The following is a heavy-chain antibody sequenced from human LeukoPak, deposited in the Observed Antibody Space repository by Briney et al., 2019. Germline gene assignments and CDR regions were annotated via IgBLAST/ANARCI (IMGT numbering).Heavy chain of an antibody. CDR2: ISGDGGST. CDR3: ATGMCYGSVSYDPDPVDY. CDR1: GFTFDDYA. J-gene: IGHJ4*02. D-gene: IGHD3-10*01. Sequence: PGGSLRLSCAASGFTFDDYAMHWVRQAPGKGLEWVSLISGDGGSTYYADSVKGRFTISRDNSKNSLYLQMNSLRTEDTALYYCATGMCYGSVSYDPDPVDYWGQVTLVTVSS. V-gene: IGHV3-43*02.